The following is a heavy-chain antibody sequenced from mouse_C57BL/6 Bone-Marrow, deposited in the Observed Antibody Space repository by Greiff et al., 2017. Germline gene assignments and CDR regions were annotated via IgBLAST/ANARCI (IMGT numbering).Heavy chain of an antibody. Sequence: QVQLQQPGAELVMPGASVKLSCKASGYTFTSYWMHWVKQRPGQGLEWIGEIYPRSGNTYYNEKLKGKATLTADKSSSTAYMELRSLTSEDSAVYFCAREGMGLRLYAMDYWGQGTAVTVSS. CDR2: IYPRSGNT. CDR1: GYTFTSYW. V-gene: IGHV1-55*01. J-gene: IGHJ4*01. D-gene: IGHD1-1*01. CDR3: AREGMGLRLYAMDY.